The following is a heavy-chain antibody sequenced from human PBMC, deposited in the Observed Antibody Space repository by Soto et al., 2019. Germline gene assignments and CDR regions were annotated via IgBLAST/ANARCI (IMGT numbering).Heavy chain of an antibody. CDR2: INAGNGNT. V-gene: IGHV1-3*01. CDR3: ARLGGEGAFDL. J-gene: IGHJ3*01. Sequence: QVPLVQSGAEVKKPGASVKVSCKASGYTFTSYAMHWVRQAPGQRLEWMGWINAGNGNTKYSQKFQGRVIITRDTSASTAYMELSSVRSEDTAVYYCARLGGEGAFDLWGQGTMVTVSS. CDR1: GYTFTSYA. D-gene: IGHD3-10*01.